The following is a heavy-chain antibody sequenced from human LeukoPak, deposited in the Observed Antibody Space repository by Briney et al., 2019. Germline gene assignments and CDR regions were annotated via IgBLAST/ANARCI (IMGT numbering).Heavy chain of an antibody. CDR3: GIRATSDYYVF. J-gene: IGHJ4*02. CDR1: GLTFNNYA. CDR2: TGSNGVT. V-gene: IGHV3-23*01. Sequence: GGALRLSCVASGLTFNNYAMTWVRQAPGKGLEGGSATGSNGVTYYADSVKVRFPISRDNYKTALSLQMTGLRADDTAVYYCGIRATSDYYVFWGQGTLVTVSS. D-gene: IGHD3-22*01.